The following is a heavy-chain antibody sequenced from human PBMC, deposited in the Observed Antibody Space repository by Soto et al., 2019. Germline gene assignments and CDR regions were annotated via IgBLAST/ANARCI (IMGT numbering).Heavy chain of an antibody. CDR3: ARLYYDYV. D-gene: IGHD3-3*01. J-gene: IGHJ6*02. CDR2: INSDSDNI. Sequence: GGSLRLSCAASGWTFGTYSMNWVRQAPGKGLEWIAYINSDSDNIMYADSVKGRFTISRDNAKNSLFLQMNSLTDEDTAVYYCARLYYDYVWGQGTTVTVSS. CDR1: GWTFGTYS. V-gene: IGHV3-48*02.